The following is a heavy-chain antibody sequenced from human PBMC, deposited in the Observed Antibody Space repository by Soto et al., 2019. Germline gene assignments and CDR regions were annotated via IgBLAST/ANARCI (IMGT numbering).Heavy chain of an antibody. D-gene: IGHD2-2*01. Sequence: LGLSCAASRFTVGSSYVSWVRQAPGKGLEWVSVIYTGDTPYYADSVKGRFTISRDNSKNTLYLQMNSLRVEDTAVYYCTRDLMDVVPPADDLFDPWGQGILVTVSS. CDR1: RFTVGSSY. J-gene: IGHJ5*02. CDR2: IYTGDTP. CDR3: TRDLMDVVPPADDLFDP. V-gene: IGHV3-53*01.